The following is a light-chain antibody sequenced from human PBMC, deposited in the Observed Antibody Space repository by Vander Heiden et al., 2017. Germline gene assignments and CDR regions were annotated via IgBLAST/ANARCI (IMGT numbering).Light chain of an antibody. Sequence: DIQMSPSPSSVSASVGDRVTITCRASQGISNSLAWYQQKPGKAPKLLISAASSLQSGVPSRFSGSVSGTDFTLSISSLQPEDFATYFCQQANSFPITFGQGTRLEIK. V-gene: IGKV1-12*01. J-gene: IGKJ5*01. CDR2: AAS. CDR1: QGISNS. CDR3: QQANSFPIT.